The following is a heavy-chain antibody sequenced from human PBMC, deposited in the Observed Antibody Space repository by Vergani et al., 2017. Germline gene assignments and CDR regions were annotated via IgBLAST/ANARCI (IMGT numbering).Heavy chain of an antibody. CDR2: ISPDGFST. CDR3: AREPPLTGFFDY. J-gene: IGHJ4*02. V-gene: IGHV1-46*03. Sequence: QVQLVQSGAAVGKPGASVKLSCKASGYPFTAYYIPWLRQAPDQGLECLGVISPDGFSTFYAQKFQGRVTITRDTSPSTVYVDVTSLRSDDTAVYYCAREPPLTGFFDYWGQGTLVTVCS. D-gene: IGHD3-9*01. CDR1: GYPFTAYY.